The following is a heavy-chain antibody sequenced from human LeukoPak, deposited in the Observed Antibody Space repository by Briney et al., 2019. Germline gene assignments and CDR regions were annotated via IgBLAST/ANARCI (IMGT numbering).Heavy chain of an antibody. Sequence: GGSLRLSCAASGFTFSSYSMNWVRQAPGKGLEWVSSISSSSSYIYYADSVKGRFTISRDNAKNTLYLQMNSLRAEDTAVYYCAKDTLVLPSSFDYWGQGTLVTVSS. CDR1: GFTFSSYS. CDR2: ISSSSSYI. CDR3: AKDTLVLPSSFDY. J-gene: IGHJ4*02. D-gene: IGHD3-16*02. V-gene: IGHV3-21*04.